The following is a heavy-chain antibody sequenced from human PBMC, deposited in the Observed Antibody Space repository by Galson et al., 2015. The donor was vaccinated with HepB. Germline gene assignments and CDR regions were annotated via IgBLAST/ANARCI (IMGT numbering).Heavy chain of an antibody. Sequence: SLRLSCAASGFTFGDHAMSWFRQAPGKGLEWVGFIRTKPYGGTTEYAASVKGRFTILRDDSKSITYLQMNSLKTEDTAVYYCTRDSGVVGTSRVDYWGQGTQVTVSS. CDR3: TRDSGVVGTSRVDY. CDR1: GFTFGDHA. V-gene: IGHV3-49*03. D-gene: IGHD2-8*01. CDR2: IRTKPYGGTT. J-gene: IGHJ4*02.